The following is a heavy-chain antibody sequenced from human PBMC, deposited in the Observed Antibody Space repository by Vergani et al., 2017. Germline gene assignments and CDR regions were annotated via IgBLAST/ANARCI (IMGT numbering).Heavy chain of an antibody. CDR1: NDSVSNTFYY. J-gene: IGHJ4*02. Sequence: QVQLQESGPGLVKPSETLSLTCTVSNDSVSNTFYYWGWIRQTPGKGLEWIGSICYSGTTYYNPSLKSRVTISVDTSKSQFSLLLSSVTAADTALYYCAKLVFGDSYFDDWGQGTLVTVSS. CDR2: ICYSGTT. V-gene: IGHV4-39*01. CDR3: AKLVFGDSYFDD. D-gene: IGHD3-10*01.